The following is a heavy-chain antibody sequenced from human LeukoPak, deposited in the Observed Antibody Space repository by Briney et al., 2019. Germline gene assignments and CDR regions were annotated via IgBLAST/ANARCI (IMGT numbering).Heavy chain of an antibody. CDR3: ASTMGYYFYFGMDV. V-gene: IGHV3-53*01. J-gene: IGHJ6*02. D-gene: IGHD3-10*01. CDR2: IYSGGNT. CDR1: GFTVSSNY. Sequence: GRSLRLSCVASGFTVSSNYMSWVRQAPGKGLEWVSVIYSGGNTYYADSVKGRFTISRDNSKNTLYLQMNTLRAEDTAVYYCASTMGYYFYFGMDVWGQGTTVTVSS.